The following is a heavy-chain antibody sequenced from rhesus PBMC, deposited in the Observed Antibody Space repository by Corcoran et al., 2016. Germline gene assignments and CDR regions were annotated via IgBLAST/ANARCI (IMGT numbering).Heavy chain of an antibody. J-gene: IGHJ4*01. D-gene: IGHD6-25*01. V-gene: IGHV5-20*02. Sequence: EVQLVQSGAEVKRPGESLKISCKTAGYSFTRYWISWGRQMHGKGLEWMRAIDPSDSHTRYSPSFQGQVTISADKSISTAYLQWSSLKASDTATYYCAKGAAAALHFDYWGQGVLVTVSS. CDR2: IDPSDSHT. CDR1: GYSFTRYW. CDR3: AKGAAAALHFDY.